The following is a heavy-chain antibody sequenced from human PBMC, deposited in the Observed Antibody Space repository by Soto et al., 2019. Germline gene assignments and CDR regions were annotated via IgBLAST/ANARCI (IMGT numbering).Heavy chain of an antibody. CDR1: GFTFSSYA. Sequence: EVQLLESGGGLVQPGGSLRLSCAASGFTFSSYAMSWVRQAPGKGLEWVSAISGSGGSTYYADSVKGRFTISRDNSKNTLYLQMKSLRAEDTAVYYCAKTGPTPQVRGIWESSGLLYYFDYWGQGTLVTVS. D-gene: IGHD6-19*01. J-gene: IGHJ4*02. CDR2: ISGSGGST. V-gene: IGHV3-23*01. CDR3: AKTGPTPQVRGIWESSGLLYYFDY.